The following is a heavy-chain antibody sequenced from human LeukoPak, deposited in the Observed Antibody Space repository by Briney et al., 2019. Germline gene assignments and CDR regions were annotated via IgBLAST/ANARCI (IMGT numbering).Heavy chain of an antibody. V-gene: IGHV3-9*01. CDR3: AKDTGSQLVHDFDY. CDR2: ISWNSGSI. D-gene: IGHD6-13*01. J-gene: IGHJ4*02. CDR1: GLTFSSYA. Sequence: PGGSLRLSCAASGLTFSSYAMSWVRQAPGKGLEWVSSISWNSGSIGYADSVKGRFTISRDNAKNSLYLQMNSLRAEDTALYYCAKDTGSQLVHDFDYWGQGTLVTVSS.